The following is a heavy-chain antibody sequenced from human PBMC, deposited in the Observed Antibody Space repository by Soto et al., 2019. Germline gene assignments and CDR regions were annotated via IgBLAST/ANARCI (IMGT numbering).Heavy chain of an antibody. CDR1: GGTFSSYA. Sequence: QVQLVQSGAEVNKPGSSVKVSCKASGGTFSSYAISWVRQAPGQGLEWMGGIIPIFGTANYAQKFQGRVTITADESTSTAYMELSSLRSEDTAVYSCASDEIGMVRGSDADYFQHWGQGTLVTVAS. D-gene: IGHD3-10*01. V-gene: IGHV1-69*12. CDR2: IIPIFGTA. CDR3: ASDEIGMVRGSDADYFQH. J-gene: IGHJ1*01.